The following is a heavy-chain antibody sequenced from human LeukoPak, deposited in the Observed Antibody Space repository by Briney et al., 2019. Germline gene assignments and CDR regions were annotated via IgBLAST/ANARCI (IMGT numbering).Heavy chain of an antibody. D-gene: IGHD3-16*01. CDR1: GDSISSHY. V-gene: IGHV4-59*11. CDR2: IHNTGGT. CDR3: VRTRGMDV. J-gene: IGHJ6*02. Sequence: SETLSLTCSVSGDSISSHYWTWTRQSPGKGLDWIGYIHNTGGTNYNPSLKGRVTISMDTSKNQVSLKLSSVITADTAVYYCVRTRGMDVWGQGTAVTVSS.